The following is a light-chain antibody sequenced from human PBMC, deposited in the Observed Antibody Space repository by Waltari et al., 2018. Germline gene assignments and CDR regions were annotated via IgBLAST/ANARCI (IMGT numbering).Light chain of an antibody. Sequence: IILTQSPATLSLSPGERATLSCRASQSVSSDLAWYQQKPGQAPRLLIYGASSRATGIPDRFSGSGSWTDFTLTISSLEPEDFAVYYCQKYRTSPRTFGQGTKVEIK. CDR3: QKYRTSPRT. J-gene: IGKJ1*01. CDR2: GAS. CDR1: QSVSSD. V-gene: IGKV3-20*01.